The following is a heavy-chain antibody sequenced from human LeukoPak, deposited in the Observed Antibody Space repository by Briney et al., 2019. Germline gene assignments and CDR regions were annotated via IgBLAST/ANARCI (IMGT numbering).Heavy chain of an antibody. V-gene: IGHV3-23*01. CDR2: MSGDATST. CDR1: GFTFSSFA. CDR3: ANTHHRDR. J-gene: IGHJ4*02. Sequence: GGSLRLSCAASGFTFSSFAMNWVRQAPGKGLEWVSTMSGDATSTYYADSVKGRFTISRDNSKNTLYLQMNSLRAEDTAVYYCANTHHRDRWGQGTLVIVSS.